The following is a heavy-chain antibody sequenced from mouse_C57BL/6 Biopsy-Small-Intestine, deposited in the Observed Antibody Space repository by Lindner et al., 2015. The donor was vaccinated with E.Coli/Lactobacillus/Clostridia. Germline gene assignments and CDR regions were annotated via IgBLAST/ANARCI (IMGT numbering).Heavy chain of an antibody. J-gene: IGHJ2*01. D-gene: IGHD1-1*01. CDR1: GYTFTDYN. Sequence: VQLQESGPELVKPGASVKIPCKASGYTFTDYNMDWVKQSHGKSLEWIGDINPNNGGTIYNQKFKGKATLTVDKSSSTAYMELRSLTSEDTAVYYCARKAYYGSYFDYWGQGTTLTVSS. V-gene: IGHV1-18*01. CDR2: INPNNGGT. CDR3: ARKAYYGSYFDY.